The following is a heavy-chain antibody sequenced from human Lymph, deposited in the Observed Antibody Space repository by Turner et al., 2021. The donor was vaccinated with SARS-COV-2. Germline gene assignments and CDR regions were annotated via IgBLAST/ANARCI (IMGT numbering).Heavy chain of an antibody. Sequence: QLQLQESGSGLVNPSETLSLTCTVSGGSISSSSYYWGWIRQPPGKGLEWIGNIYYSGSTSYNLSLKSRVTISVDTSKNQFSLKLSSVTAADTAVYYCARNDRVVVQSFDYWGQGTLVTVSS. V-gene: IGHV4-39*01. J-gene: IGHJ4*02. CDR3: ARNDRVVVQSFDY. CDR2: IYYSGST. D-gene: IGHD3-22*01. CDR1: GGSISSSSYY.